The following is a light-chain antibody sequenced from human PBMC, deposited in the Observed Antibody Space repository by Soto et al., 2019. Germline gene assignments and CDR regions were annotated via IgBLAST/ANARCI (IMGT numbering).Light chain of an antibody. V-gene: IGKV3-20*01. CDR2: GAS. Sequence: EIVLTQSPGTLSWSPGERATLSCRASQSVSSSYLAWYQQKPGQAPRLLIYGASSRANGIPGRFSGSGSGKYFTLTISRLEPEEFAVYYCQQYCSSPQLTFGGGNEVEIK. CDR1: QSVSSSY. J-gene: IGKJ4*01. CDR3: QQYCSSPQLT.